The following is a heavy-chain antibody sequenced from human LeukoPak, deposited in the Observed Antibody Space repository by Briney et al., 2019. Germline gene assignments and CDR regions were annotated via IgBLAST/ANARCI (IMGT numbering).Heavy chain of an antibody. V-gene: IGHV4-59*01. Sequence: PSETLSLTCTVSGGSIGDYYWSWIRQPPGKGLEWIGYTYYSGSTNYSPSLRSRVTISVDTSKNQFSLKLTSVTTADTAVFYCARGDGYNFIGSWGQGTLVTVSS. CDR1: GGSIGDYY. CDR2: TYYSGST. CDR3: ARGDGYNFIGS. D-gene: IGHD5-24*01. J-gene: IGHJ4*02.